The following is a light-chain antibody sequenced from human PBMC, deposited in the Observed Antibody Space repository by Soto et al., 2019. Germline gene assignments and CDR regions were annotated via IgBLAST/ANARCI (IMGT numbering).Light chain of an antibody. J-gene: IGKJ1*01. CDR2: GAS. Sequence: GFTQSPCTLSLSPGERATFSCRASQSFISSYIAWYQQKRRQAPRRLIYGASIRAAGVPGRFSGSGSGTDFTLRITRLEPDDFGFYYCHQRQRWPRTFGQGTKVDIK. V-gene: IGKV3-20*01. CDR3: HQRQRWPRT. CDR1: QSFISSY.